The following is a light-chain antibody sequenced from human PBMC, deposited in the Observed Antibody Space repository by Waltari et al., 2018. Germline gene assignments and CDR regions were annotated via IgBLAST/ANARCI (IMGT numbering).Light chain of an antibody. V-gene: IGKV3-15*01. J-gene: IGKJ1*01. CDR2: GAS. Sequence: ELVMTQSPATLSVSPGEGATLSCRASQSVRSNLAWYHQKPGQAPRLLIYGASTRATGSPARFNGGGSGTEFTLTISSLQSEDFATYYCQQYNNWPGTFGQGTKVEIK. CDR3: QQYNNWPGT. CDR1: QSVRSN.